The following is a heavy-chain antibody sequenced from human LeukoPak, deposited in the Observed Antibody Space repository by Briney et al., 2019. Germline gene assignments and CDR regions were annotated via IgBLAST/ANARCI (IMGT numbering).Heavy chain of an antibody. V-gene: IGHV3-74*01. CDR2: INSDGSST. CDR1: GFTFSNYW. D-gene: IGHD2-2*01. J-gene: IGHJ4*02. Sequence: GGSLRLSCAASGFTFSNYWIHWVRQAPGKGLVWVSRINSDGSSTSYADSVKGRFTISRDNAKNTLYLQMNSLRAEDTAVYYCAGDGYCSSTSCYYFDYWGRGTLVTVSS. CDR3: AGDGYCSSTSCYYFDY.